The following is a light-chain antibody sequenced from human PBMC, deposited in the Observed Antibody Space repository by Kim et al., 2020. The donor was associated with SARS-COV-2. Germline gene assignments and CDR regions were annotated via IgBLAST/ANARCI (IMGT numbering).Light chain of an antibody. J-gene: IGLJ2*01. CDR2: EVN. CDR3: SSYAGNNNLV. V-gene: IGLV2-8*01. CDR1: SSDVGGYNY. Sequence: QSALTQPPSASGSPGQSVTISCTGTSSDVGGYNYVSWYQQHPGKAPKFMIYEVNKRPSGVPDRFSGSKSGNTASLTVSGLQAEDEAEYYCSSYAGNNNLVFGGGTKVTVL.